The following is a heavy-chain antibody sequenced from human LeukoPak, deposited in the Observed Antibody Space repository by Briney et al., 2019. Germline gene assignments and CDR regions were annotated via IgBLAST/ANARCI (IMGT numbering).Heavy chain of an antibody. Sequence: PSETLSLTCAVYGGSFSGYYWSWVRQAPGKGLEWVANIKQDGSEKYYVDSVKGRFTISRDNAKNSLYLQMNSLRAEDTAVYYCVTQGGAVPELADGGYFDYWGQGTLVTVSS. V-gene: IGHV3-7*01. CDR3: VTQGGAVPELADGGYFDY. J-gene: IGHJ4*02. D-gene: IGHD3-16*01. CDR1: GGSFSGYY. CDR2: IKQDGSEK.